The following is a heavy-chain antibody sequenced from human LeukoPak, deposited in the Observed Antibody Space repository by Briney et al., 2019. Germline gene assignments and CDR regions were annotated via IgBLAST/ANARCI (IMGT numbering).Heavy chain of an antibody. J-gene: IGHJ4*02. CDR3: ARGWSSIAARPPYY. V-gene: IGHV3-74*01. CDR2: INTDGSST. Sequence: GGSLRLSCAASGFTFSSYWMHWVRQAPGKGLVWVSRINTDGSSTSYADSVKGRFTISRDNAKNTLYLQMNSLRAEDTAVYYCARGWSSIAARPPYYWGQGTLVTVSS. CDR1: GFTFSSYW. D-gene: IGHD6-6*01.